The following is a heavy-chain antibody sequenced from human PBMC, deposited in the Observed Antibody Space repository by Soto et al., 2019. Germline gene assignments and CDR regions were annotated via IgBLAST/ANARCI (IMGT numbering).Heavy chain of an antibody. Sequence: QVQLVQSGAEVKKTGSSVKVSCKASGGTFSIYAINWVRQAPGQGLEWMGGIIPIFGTADYAQKFQGRVTITADESTTTAYMQLSSLRSEDTAVYYCASVAAKYYYYGMDVWGQGTTVTVSS. CDR1: GGTFSIYA. V-gene: IGHV1-69*12. D-gene: IGHD1-26*01. J-gene: IGHJ6*02. CDR3: ASVAAKYYYYGMDV. CDR2: IIPIFGTA.